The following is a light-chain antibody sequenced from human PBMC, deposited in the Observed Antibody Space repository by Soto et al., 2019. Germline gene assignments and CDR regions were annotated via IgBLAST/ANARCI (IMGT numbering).Light chain of an antibody. J-gene: IGLJ2*01. V-gene: IGLV2-14*01. Sequence: QSALTQPASMSGSPGQSITISCTGTSSDVGGYNYVSWYQQHTGKAPKLMIYDVSNRPSGVSNRFSGSKSGNTASLTISGLQAEDEADYYCSSYTSSSTRGVFGGGTKLTVL. CDR3: SSYTSSSTRGV. CDR1: SSDVGGYNY. CDR2: DVS.